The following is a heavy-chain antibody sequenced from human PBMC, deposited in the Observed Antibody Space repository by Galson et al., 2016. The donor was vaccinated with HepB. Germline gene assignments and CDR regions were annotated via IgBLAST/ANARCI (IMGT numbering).Heavy chain of an antibody. CDR2: ITGSGVT. J-gene: IGHJ4*02. Sequence: SLRLPCAASGLTLSNPALGWVRQAPGMGLEWVSVITGSGVTYYADSVKGRFTISRDNSKNTLFLQMNSLRDEDTAVYYCAKGRTGTTGPVEYWGQGTLVTVSS. CDR3: AKGRTGTTGPVEY. CDR1: GLTLSNPA. V-gene: IGHV3-23*01. D-gene: IGHD1-1*01.